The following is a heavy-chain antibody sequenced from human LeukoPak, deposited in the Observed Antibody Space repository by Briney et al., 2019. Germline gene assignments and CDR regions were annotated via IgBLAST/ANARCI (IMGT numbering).Heavy chain of an antibody. V-gene: IGHV3-23*01. CDR2: IGSDGKT. J-gene: IGHJ4*02. D-gene: IGHD6-19*01. Sequence: TGGSLRLSCEASGFPFSSYAMTWVRQAPGKGLEWVSSIGSDGKTHYSESVKGRFVISRDNFGGMVFLQLNSLRVEDTALYYCAKALPSSGWFLDYWGQGTLDTVSS. CDR1: GFPFSSYA. CDR3: AKALPSSGWFLDY.